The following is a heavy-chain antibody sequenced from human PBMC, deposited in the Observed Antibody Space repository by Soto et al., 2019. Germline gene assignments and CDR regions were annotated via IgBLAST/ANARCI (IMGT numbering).Heavy chain of an antibody. J-gene: IGHJ6*02. D-gene: IGHD6-19*01. V-gene: IGHV5-10-1*01. Sequence: PGESLKISCKGSGYSFTSYWISWVRQMPGKGLEWMGRIDPSDSYTNYSPSFQGHVTISADKSISTAYLQWSSLKASDTAMYYCASEPPVAGTAIGYYYYYGMDVGGQGTTVTVSS. CDR3: ASEPPVAGTAIGYYYYYGMDV. CDR2: IDPSDSYT. CDR1: GYSFTSYW.